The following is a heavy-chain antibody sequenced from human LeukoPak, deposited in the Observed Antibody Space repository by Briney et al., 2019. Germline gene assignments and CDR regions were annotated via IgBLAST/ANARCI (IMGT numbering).Heavy chain of an antibody. D-gene: IGHD1-26*01. CDR3: ARDQEGQIGTWAEMDRFYY. CDR1: GFTFNSYR. Sequence: PGGSLRLSCAASGFTFNSYRRSWVRQAPGKGLEWVSYISSSSSTIYYADSVKGRFTISRDNAKNSLYLQMNSLRDEDTAVYYCARDQEGQIGTWAEMDRFYYWGQGTLVTVSS. V-gene: IGHV3-48*02. CDR2: ISSSSSTI. J-gene: IGHJ4*02.